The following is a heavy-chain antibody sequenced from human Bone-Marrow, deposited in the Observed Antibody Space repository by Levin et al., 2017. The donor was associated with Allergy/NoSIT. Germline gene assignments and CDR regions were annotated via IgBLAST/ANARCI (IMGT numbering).Heavy chain of an antibody. Sequence: NASETLSLTCSVSGDSIGRGTHYWAWIRQSPGKGLEWIGSIYFSGTAFYNPSLKRRVSMFVDTSENQFSLKLRSVTASDMAVYYCARREVVRGILPKWFDTWGQGALVIVSS. D-gene: IGHD3-10*01. J-gene: IGHJ5*02. V-gene: IGHV4-39*01. CDR3: ARREVVRGILPKWFDT. CDR1: GDSIGRGTHY. CDR2: IYFSGTA.